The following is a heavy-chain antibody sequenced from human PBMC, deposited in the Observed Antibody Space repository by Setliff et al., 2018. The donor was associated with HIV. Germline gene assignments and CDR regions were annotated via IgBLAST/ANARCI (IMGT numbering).Heavy chain of an antibody. Sequence: PGESLKISCQGSGFNFNTDWIVWVRQIPGKGLEWMGSIFPGDSDTRYSPPFEDQVTISVDESISTAYLQWRSLKTSDTAFYYCASLRGDYVGQYYYYMDIWGKGTTVTVSS. D-gene: IGHD4-17*01. CDR1: GFNFNTDW. CDR2: IFPGDSDT. V-gene: IGHV5-51*01. CDR3: ASLRGDYVGQYYYYMDI. J-gene: IGHJ6*03.